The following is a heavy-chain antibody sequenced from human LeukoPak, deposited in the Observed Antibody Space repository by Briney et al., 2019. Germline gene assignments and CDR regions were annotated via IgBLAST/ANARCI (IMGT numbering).Heavy chain of an antibody. CDR1: GFTFSDYY. CDR3: AAENAYYYDSSGRSGGDY. D-gene: IGHD3-22*01. V-gene: IGHV3-11*01. Sequence: PGGSLRLSCAASGFTFSDYYMSWIRQAPGKGLEWVSYISSSGSTIYYADSVKGRFTISRDNAKNSLYLQMNSLRAEDTAVYYCAAENAYYYDSSGRSGGDYWGQGTLVTVSS. CDR2: ISSSGSTI. J-gene: IGHJ4*02.